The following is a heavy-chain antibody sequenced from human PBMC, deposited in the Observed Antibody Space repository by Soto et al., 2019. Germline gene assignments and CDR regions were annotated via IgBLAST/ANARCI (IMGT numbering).Heavy chain of an antibody. D-gene: IGHD4-17*01. CDR1: GFSLSTSGVG. CDR2: IYWDDDK. V-gene: IGHV2-5*02. Sequence: QITLKESGPTLVKPTQTLTLTCTFSGFSLSTSGVGVGWIRQPPGKALEWLALIYWDDDKRYSPSLKSRLTITKDTSKNQVVLTITNMDPVDTATYYCAPATVTTSWFDPWGQGTLVTVSS. CDR3: APATVTTSWFDP. J-gene: IGHJ5*02.